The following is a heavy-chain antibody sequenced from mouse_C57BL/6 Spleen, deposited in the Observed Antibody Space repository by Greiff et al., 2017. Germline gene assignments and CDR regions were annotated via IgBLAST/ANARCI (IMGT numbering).Heavy chain of an antibody. J-gene: IGHJ2*01. CDR3: ARVDTTVVGGY. CDR1: GYTFTSYG. D-gene: IGHD1-1*01. V-gene: IGHV1-81*01. CDR2: IYPRSGNT. Sequence: VQLQQSGAELARPGASVKLSCKASGYTFTSYGISWVKQRTGQGLEWIGEIYPRSGNTYYNEKFKGKATLTADKSYSTAYMELRSLTSEDSAVYFCARVDTTVVGGYWGQGTTLTVSS.